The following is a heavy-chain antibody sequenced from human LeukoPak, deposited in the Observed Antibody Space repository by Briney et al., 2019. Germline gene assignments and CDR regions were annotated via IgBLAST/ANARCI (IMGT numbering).Heavy chain of an antibody. CDR2: FYHSGST. J-gene: IGHJ3*02. Sequence: SETLSLTCAVSSYSISSGYYWCWIRQPPGKGLEWVGSFYHSGSTYYNPSLKSRVTISVDTSKNQFSLKLSSVTAADTAVYYCARREAVAGIGAFDIWGQGTMVSVSS. D-gene: IGHD6-19*01. CDR1: SYSISSGYY. CDR3: ARREAVAGIGAFDI. V-gene: IGHV4-38-2*01.